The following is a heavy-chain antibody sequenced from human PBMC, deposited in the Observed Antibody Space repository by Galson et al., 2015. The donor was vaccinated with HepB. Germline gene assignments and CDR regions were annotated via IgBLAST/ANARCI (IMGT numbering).Heavy chain of an antibody. CDR1: GFTFSSYA. J-gene: IGHJ3*02. D-gene: IGHD5-24*01. CDR2: ISGSGGST. V-gene: IGHV3-23*01. Sequence: SLRLSCAASGFTFSSYAMSWVRQAPGKGLEWVSAISGSGGSTYYADSVKGRFTISRDHAKNTLYLQMNSLRAEDTAVYYRAKTVAPGTYLRWLHDHGAFDIWGQGTMVTVSS. CDR3: AKTVAPGTYLRWLHDHGAFDI.